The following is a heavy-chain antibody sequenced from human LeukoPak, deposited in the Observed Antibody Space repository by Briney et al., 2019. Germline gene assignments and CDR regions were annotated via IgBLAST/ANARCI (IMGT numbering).Heavy chain of an antibody. J-gene: IGHJ3*02. Sequence: ASETLSLTCAVYGGSFSGYYWSWIRQPPGKGLEWIGEINHSGSTNYNPSLKSRVTMSVDTSKNQFSLELSSVTAADTAVYYCARSNYVWGSYRPRQSDAFDIWGQGTMVTVSS. CDR1: GGSFSGYY. CDR3: ARSNYVWGSYRPRQSDAFDI. D-gene: IGHD3-16*02. CDR2: INHSGST. V-gene: IGHV4-34*01.